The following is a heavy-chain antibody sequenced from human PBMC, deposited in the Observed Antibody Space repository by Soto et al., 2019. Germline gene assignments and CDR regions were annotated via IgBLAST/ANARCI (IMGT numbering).Heavy chain of an antibody. CDR2: IYYSGST. CDR3: AGALGYCSGTSCYGYFDY. CDR1: GGSISSGGYY. J-gene: IGHJ4*02. Sequence: LSLTCTVSGGSISSGGYYWSLIRQHPGKGLEWIGYIYYSGSTYYNPSLKSRVTISVDTSKNQFSLKLSSVTAADTAVYYCAGALGYCSGTSCYGYFDYWGQGTLGTVSS. D-gene: IGHD2-2*01. V-gene: IGHV4-31*03.